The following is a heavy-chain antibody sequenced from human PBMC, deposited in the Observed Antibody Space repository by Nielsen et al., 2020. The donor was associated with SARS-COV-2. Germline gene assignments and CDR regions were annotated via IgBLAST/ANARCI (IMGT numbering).Heavy chain of an antibody. CDR2: INAGNGNT. D-gene: IGHD6-13*01. V-gene: IGHV1-3*01. CDR1: GYTFTSYA. Sequence: ASVKVSCKASGYTFTSYAMHWVRQAPGQRLEWMGWINAGNGNTKYSQKFQGRVTITRDTSASTAYMELSSLRSEDTAVYYCARAAGLSNSWYLDFSFDYRGQGTLVTVSS. J-gene: IGHJ4*02. CDR3: ARAAGLSNSWYLDFSFDY.